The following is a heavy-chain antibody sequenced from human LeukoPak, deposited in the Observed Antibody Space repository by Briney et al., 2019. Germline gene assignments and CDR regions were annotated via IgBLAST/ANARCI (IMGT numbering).Heavy chain of an antibody. D-gene: IGHD3-22*01. CDR2: ISYDGSNK. CDR3: ARDRSGRDSSGYYVGGFDY. V-gene: IGHV3-30-3*01. J-gene: IGHJ4*02. Sequence: HPGRSLRLSCAASGFTFSSYAMPWVRQAPGKGLEWVAVISYDGSNKYYADSVKGRFTISRDNSKNTLYLQMNSLRAEDTAVYYCARDRSGRDSSGYYVGGFDYWGQGTLVTVSS. CDR1: GFTFSSYA.